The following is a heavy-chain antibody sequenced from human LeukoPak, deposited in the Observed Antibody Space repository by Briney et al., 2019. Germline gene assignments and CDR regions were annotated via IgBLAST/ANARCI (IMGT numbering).Heavy chain of an antibody. D-gene: IGHD6-13*01. J-gene: IGHJ4*02. Sequence: SETLSLTCGVHGGSFNDYSWTWIRQSPGKGRVWIGDISHSGSTTYNPSLKSRFTMSVDASKNQFSLRLSSVAAADTAVYYCARLGLYTSAWFRFYYFDYWGPGTLVTASS. V-gene: IGHV4-34*01. CDR2: ISHSGST. CDR3: ARLGLYTSAWFRFYYFDY. CDR1: GGSFNDYS.